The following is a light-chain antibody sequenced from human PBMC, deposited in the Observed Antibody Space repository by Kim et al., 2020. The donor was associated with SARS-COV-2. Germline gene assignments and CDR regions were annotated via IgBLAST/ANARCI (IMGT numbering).Light chain of an antibody. Sequence: EIVMTQSPATLSVSPGERATLSCRASQSVSSNLAWYQQKPGQAPRPLIYGESTRATGSPARFSGSGSGTEFTLTISSLQSEDFAVYYCQQYNNWAPYTFGQGPKLEI. J-gene: IGKJ2*01. V-gene: IGKV3-15*01. CDR2: GES. CDR1: QSVSSN. CDR3: QQYNNWAPYT.